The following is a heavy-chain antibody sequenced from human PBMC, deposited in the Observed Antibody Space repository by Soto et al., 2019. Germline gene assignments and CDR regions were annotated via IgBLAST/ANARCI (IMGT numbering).Heavy chain of an antibody. Sequence: QITLKESGPTLVKPTQTLTLTCTFSGFSLSTSGVGVGWIRQPPGKALEWLALIYWDDDKRYSPSLKSRLTITNDTSNNQLVLTITNMDPVDKATYSCAHIRANYDILTGYYQKHAFYIWGQGTMVTVSS. V-gene: IGHV2-5*02. CDR1: GFSLSTSGVG. CDR3: AHIRANYDILTGYYQKHAFYI. D-gene: IGHD3-9*01. J-gene: IGHJ3*02. CDR2: IYWDDDK.